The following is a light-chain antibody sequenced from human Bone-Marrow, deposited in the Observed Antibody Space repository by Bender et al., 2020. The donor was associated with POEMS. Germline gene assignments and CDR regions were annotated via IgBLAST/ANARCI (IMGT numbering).Light chain of an antibody. Sequence: SYVLTQPHSVSVAPGQTAAITCGGEKIERKSVHWYQQKPGQAPVLVIYKDVERPSGIPERFSGSSSGTMATLRINGVQAEDEADYYCQSSDIDGDSPYVFGSGTKVTVI. CDR3: QSSDIDGDSPYV. V-gene: IGLV3-25*03. CDR2: KDV. CDR1: KIERKS. J-gene: IGLJ1*01.